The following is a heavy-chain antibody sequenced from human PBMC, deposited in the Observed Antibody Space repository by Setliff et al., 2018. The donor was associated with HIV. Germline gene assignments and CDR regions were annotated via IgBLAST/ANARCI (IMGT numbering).Heavy chain of an antibody. D-gene: IGHD2-15*01. V-gene: IGHV3-48*01. CDR3: ARGVVVAAHNWFDP. CDR2: ISSSSDTI. Sequence: PGGSLRLSCAASGFTFSYYSMNWVRQAPGKGLEWVSYISSSSDTIYYADSVKGRFTISRDNAKNSLYLQMNSLRAEDTAIYYCARGVVVAAHNWFDPWGQ. J-gene: IGHJ5*02. CDR1: GFTFSYYS.